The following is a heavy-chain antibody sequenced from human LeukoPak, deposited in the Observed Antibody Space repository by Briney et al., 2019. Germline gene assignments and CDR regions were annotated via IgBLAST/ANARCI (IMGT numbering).Heavy chain of an antibody. Sequence: GGSLRLSCATPGFTFSDYYMSWIRQAPGKGLEWVSYISGSSSYTIYADSVKGRFTISRDNSKNTLYPQMNSLRAEDTAVYYCAKEYRYFDWLSTFDGMDVWGQGTTVTASS. CDR1: GFTFSDYY. CDR2: ISGSSSYT. V-gene: IGHV3-11*06. CDR3: AKEYRYFDWLSTFDGMDV. J-gene: IGHJ6*02. D-gene: IGHD3-9*01.